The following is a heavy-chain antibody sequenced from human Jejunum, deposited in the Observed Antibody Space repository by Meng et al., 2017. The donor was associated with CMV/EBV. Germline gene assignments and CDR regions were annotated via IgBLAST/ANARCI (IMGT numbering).Heavy chain of an antibody. CDR3: ASFPPPGKQWLVTDY. Sequence: VRLREAGPGLGKPSGTLSLTCAVSGGPISSSNWWSWVRQPPGKGLEWIGEIYHSGSTNYNPSLKSRVTISVDKSKNQFSLKLSSVTAADTAVYYCASFPPPGKQWLVTDYWGQGTLVTVSS. V-gene: IGHV4-4*02. J-gene: IGHJ4*02. D-gene: IGHD6-19*01. CDR1: GGPISSSNW. CDR2: IYHSGST.